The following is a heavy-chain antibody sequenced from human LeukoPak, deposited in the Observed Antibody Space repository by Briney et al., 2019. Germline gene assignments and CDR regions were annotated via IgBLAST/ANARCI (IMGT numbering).Heavy chain of an antibody. CDR2: IDGSGGNT. CDR3: AKDSSVPYGITN. D-gene: IGHD4-17*01. J-gene: IGHJ4*02. V-gene: IGHV3-23*01. CDR1: GFTFSRYA. Sequence: GGSLRLSCVASGFTFSRYAMSWVRQAPGKRLEWVSAIDGSGGNTFYADSVKGRFTISRDNSKNTLFLHMNSLRAEDTAVYFCAKDSSVPYGITNWGQGTLVTVS.